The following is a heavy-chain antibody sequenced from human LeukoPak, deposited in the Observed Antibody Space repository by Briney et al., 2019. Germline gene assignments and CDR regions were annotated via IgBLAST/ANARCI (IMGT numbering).Heavy chain of an antibody. V-gene: IGHV3-23*01. D-gene: IGHD6-19*01. Sequence: GGSLRLSCAASGFTFSSYAMSWVRQAPGKGLEWVSAISGSGGSTYYADSVKGRFTISRDNSKNTLYLQMNSLRAEDTAVYYCAKGPLTEVAGTTWDYWGQGTLVTVFS. CDR3: AKGPLTEVAGTTWDY. J-gene: IGHJ4*02. CDR1: GFTFSSYA. CDR2: ISGSGGST.